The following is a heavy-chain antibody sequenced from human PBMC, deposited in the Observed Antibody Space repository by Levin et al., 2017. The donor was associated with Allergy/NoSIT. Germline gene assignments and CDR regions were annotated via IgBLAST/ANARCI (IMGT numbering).Heavy chain of an antibody. Sequence: GGSLRLSCAASGLTFSNAWMSWVRQAPGKGLEWVGRIKSKTDGGTTDYAAPVKGRFTISRDDSKNTLYLQMNSLKTEDTAVYYCTTGSSYLLWFGERYGMDVWGQGTTVTVSS. CDR3: TTGSSYLLWFGERYGMDV. J-gene: IGHJ6*02. CDR2: IKSKTDGGTT. V-gene: IGHV3-15*01. CDR1: GLTFSNAW. D-gene: IGHD3-10*01.